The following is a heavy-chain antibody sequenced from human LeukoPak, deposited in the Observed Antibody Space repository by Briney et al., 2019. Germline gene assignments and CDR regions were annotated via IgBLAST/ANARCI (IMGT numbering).Heavy chain of an antibody. D-gene: IGHD7-27*01. V-gene: IGHV4-31*03. CDR3: ARGPTLTGLDY. CDR2: IYYSGST. J-gene: IGHJ4*02. Sequence: PSETLSLTCTVSGGSISSGGYYWSWIRQHPGKGLEWIGYIYYSGSTYYNPSLKSRVTISVDTSKNQFSLKLSSVTAADTAVYYCARGPTLTGLDYWGQGTLATVSS. CDR1: GGSISSGGYY.